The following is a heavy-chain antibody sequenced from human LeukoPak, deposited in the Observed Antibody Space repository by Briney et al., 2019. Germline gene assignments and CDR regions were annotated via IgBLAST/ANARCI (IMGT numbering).Heavy chain of an antibody. Sequence: PSETLSLTCTVSGGSVSSGSYYWSWIRQPPGKGLEWIGYIYYSGSTNYNPSLKSRVTISVDTSKNQFSLKLSSVTAADTAVYYCASLGVPYYDFWSGYGNWFDPWGQGTLVTVSS. CDR3: ASLGVPYYDFWSGYGNWFDP. V-gene: IGHV4-61*01. CDR1: GGSVSSGSYY. J-gene: IGHJ5*02. CDR2: IYYSGST. D-gene: IGHD3-3*01.